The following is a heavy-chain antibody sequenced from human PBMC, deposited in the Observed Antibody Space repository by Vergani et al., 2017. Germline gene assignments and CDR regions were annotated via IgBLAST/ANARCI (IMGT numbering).Heavy chain of an antibody. J-gene: IGHJ3*02. CDR1: GYTFTSYG. Sequence: QVQLVQSGAEVKKPGASVKVSCKASGYTFTSYGISWVRQAPGQGLEWMGWISAYNGNTNYAQKLQGRVNMTTDTSTSTAYMELRSLRSDDTAVYYCARDEGRRDCWSGYRLGDAFDIWGQGTMVTVSS. D-gene: IGHD3-3*01. CDR2: ISAYNGNT. CDR3: ARDEGRRDCWSGYRLGDAFDI. V-gene: IGHV1-18*01.